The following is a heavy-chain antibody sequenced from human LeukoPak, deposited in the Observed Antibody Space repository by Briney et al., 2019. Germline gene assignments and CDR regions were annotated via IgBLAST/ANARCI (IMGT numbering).Heavy chain of an antibody. J-gene: IGHJ4*02. CDR1: GFTFSSYW. D-gene: IGHD5-18*01. CDR2: INQDGSDK. V-gene: IGHV3-7*01. Sequence: GGSLRLSCAASGFTFSSYWMTWVRLAPGKGLEWVANINQDGSDKYYVDSVKGRFAISRDNAKNSLYLQMSSLRAEDTAVYYCARVGTGCGLYYFDYWGQGTLVTVSS. CDR3: ARVGTGCGLYYFDY.